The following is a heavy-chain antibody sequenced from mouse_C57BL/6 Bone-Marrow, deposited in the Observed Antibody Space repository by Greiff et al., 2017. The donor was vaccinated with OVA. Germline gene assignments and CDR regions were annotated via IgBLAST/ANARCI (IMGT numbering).Heavy chain of an antibody. CDR2: INYDGSST. CDR1: GFTFSDYY. Sequence: EVKLMESEGGLVQPGSSMKLSCTASGFTFSDYYMAWVRQVPEKGLEWVANINYDGSSTYYLDSLKSRFIISRDNAKNILYLQMSSLKSEDTATYYGARVITTVGPYFDYWGQGTTLTVSS. J-gene: IGHJ2*01. V-gene: IGHV5-16*01. CDR3: ARVITTVGPYFDY. D-gene: IGHD1-1*01.